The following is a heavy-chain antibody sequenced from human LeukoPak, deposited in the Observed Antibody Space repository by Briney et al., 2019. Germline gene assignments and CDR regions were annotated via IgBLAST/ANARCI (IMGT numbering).Heavy chain of an antibody. D-gene: IGHD3-9*01. CDR2: INPNSGGT. CDR3: ARTQVYYDILTGYYGY. CDR1: GYTFTGYY. V-gene: IGHV1-2*02. Sequence: ASVKVSCKASGYTFTGYYMHWVRQAPGQGLEWMGWINPNSGGTNYAQKFQGRDTMTRDTSISTAYMELSRLRSDDTAVYYCARTQVYYDILTGYYGYWGQGTLVTVSS. J-gene: IGHJ4*02.